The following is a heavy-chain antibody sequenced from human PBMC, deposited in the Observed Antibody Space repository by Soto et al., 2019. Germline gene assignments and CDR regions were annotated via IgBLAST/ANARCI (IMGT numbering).Heavy chain of an antibody. V-gene: IGHV3-23*01. Sequence: EVQLLESGGGLVQPGGSLRLSCAASGFTFSSYAMTWVRQAPGKGLEWVSALSGNSRNIFLADSVKGRFTISRDNSKNTLYLQMNSLRAGDTAMYYCAKASTVSWGVFDYWGQGALITVSS. J-gene: IGHJ4*02. CDR2: LSGNSRNI. CDR1: GFTFSSYA. D-gene: IGHD6-13*01. CDR3: AKASTVSWGVFDY.